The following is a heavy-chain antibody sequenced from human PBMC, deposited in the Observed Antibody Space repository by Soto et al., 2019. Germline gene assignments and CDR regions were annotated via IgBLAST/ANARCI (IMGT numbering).Heavy chain of an antibody. D-gene: IGHD3-9*01. CDR1: EFTCGDPG. CDR2: IGSRGESYAT. V-gene: IGHV3-73*01. J-gene: IGHJ4*02. Sequence: GRSMRLSSAASEFTCGDPGVRCVRQASGKGLEWLGRIGSRGESYATTYAVSVKGRFTISRDDSKKTAYLQMNSLESEDTAVYYCSRDDSDWFFNWGRGTLVTVSS. CDR3: SRDDSDWFFN.